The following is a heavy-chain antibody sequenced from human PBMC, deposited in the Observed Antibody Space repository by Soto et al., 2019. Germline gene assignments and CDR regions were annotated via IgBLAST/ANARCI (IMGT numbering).Heavy chain of an antibody. Sequence: ETLSLTCTGSGGSIRSSSYYWGWIRQPPGKGLEWIGSIYYSGSTYCNPSLKSRVTISVDTSKNQFSLKLSSVTAADTAVYYCARRPWGSYYTDYWGQGTLVTVSS. CDR2: IYYSGST. V-gene: IGHV4-39*01. CDR1: GGSIRSSSYY. D-gene: IGHD1-26*01. J-gene: IGHJ4*02. CDR3: ARRPWGSYYTDY.